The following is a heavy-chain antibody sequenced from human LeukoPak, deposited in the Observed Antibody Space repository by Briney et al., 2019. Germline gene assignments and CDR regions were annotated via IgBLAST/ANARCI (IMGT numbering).Heavy chain of an antibody. V-gene: IGHV1-69*05. CDR1: GYTFTSYY. CDR3: ARVGYSYGYYFDY. J-gene: IGHJ4*02. CDR2: IIPIFGTA. Sequence: SVKVSCKASGYTFTSYYMHWVRQAPGQGLEWMGRIIPIFGTANYAQKFQGRVTITTDESTSTAYMELSSLRSEDTAVYYCARVGYSYGYYFDYWGQGTLVTVSS. D-gene: IGHD5-18*01.